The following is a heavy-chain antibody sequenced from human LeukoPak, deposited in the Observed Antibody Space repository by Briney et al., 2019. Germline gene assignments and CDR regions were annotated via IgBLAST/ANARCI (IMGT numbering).Heavy chain of an antibody. CDR3: VKDSAPYSNGWGFDY. J-gene: IGHJ4*02. V-gene: IGHV3-30*14. Sequence: PGRSLRLSCAVSGVTFSNYVVHWVRQAPGKGLEWVAVISYDGRNKYYADSVKGRFTISRDNSNNTLYLQMSSLRAEDTAVYYCVKDSAPYSNGWGFDYWGQGTLVTVSS. CDR2: ISYDGRNK. D-gene: IGHD6-19*01. CDR1: GVTFSNYV.